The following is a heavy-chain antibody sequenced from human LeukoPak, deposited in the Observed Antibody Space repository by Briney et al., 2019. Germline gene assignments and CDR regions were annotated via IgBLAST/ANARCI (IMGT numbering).Heavy chain of an antibody. Sequence: GASVKVSCKASGYIFTTYYIHWVRQAPGQGLEWMGIINPSGDSTRYAQKIQGRVTLTRDMSTSTVYMELSSLRPEDTAVYYCARESPGHCSGGSCSSFRYWGQGTLVTVSS. J-gene: IGHJ4*02. CDR1: GYIFTTYY. CDR2: INPSGDST. V-gene: IGHV1-46*01. CDR3: ARESPGHCSGGSCSSFRY. D-gene: IGHD2-15*01.